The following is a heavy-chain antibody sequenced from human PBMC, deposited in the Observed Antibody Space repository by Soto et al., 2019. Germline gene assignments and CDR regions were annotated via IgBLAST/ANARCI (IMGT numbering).Heavy chain of an antibody. Sequence: GGSLRLSCAASGFTFSSYWMSWVRQAPGKGLEWVANIKQDGSEKYYVDSVKGRFTISRDNAKNSLYLQMNSLRAEDTAVYYCARFRIAAAGTPFDYWGQGALVTVPQ. V-gene: IGHV3-7*03. CDR2: IKQDGSEK. D-gene: IGHD6-13*01. CDR3: ARFRIAAAGTPFDY. CDR1: GFTFSSYW. J-gene: IGHJ4*02.